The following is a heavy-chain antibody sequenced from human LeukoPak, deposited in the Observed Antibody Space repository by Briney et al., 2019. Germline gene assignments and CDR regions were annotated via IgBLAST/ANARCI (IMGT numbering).Heavy chain of an antibody. CDR2: IIGSAVNT. Sequence: PGESLRLSCDASALTVSSYGMSWVRQAPGKGLEWVSAIIGSAVNTYYADSVKGRFTISRDDSKNTVYLQMNSLRAEDTAVYSCAKYTSGTSYRGLDQWGQGTLVTVSS. CDR3: AKYTSGTSYRGLDQ. J-gene: IGHJ4*02. D-gene: IGHD3-10*01. V-gene: IGHV3-23*01. CDR1: ALTVSSYG.